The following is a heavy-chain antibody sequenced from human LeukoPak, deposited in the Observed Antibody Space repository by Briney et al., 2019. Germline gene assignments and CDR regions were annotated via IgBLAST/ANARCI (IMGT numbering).Heavy chain of an antibody. J-gene: IGHJ5*02. Sequence: SVKVSCKASGGTFISYAISWVRQAPGQGLEWMGGIIPIFGTANYAQKFQGRVTITTDESTSTAYMELSSLRSEDTAVYYCARDRSETYYYDSSGYYGAYNWFDPWGQGTLVTVSS. V-gene: IGHV1-69*05. CDR1: GGTFISYA. CDR2: IIPIFGTA. D-gene: IGHD3-22*01. CDR3: ARDRSETYYYDSSGYYGAYNWFDP.